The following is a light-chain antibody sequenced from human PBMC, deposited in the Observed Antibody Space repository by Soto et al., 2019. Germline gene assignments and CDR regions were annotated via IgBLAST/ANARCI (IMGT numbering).Light chain of an antibody. J-gene: IGLJ1*01. V-gene: IGLV2-14*01. CDR1: SSDVGGYNY. CDR3: CSYTTSNTRQIV. Sequence: QSVLTQPASVSGSPGQSITISCTGTSSDVGGYNYVSWYQQHPGKAPKFMIYDVSNRPSGFSNRFSGSKSGNTASLTISGLQAEDEADYYCCSYTTSNTRQIVFGTGTKV. CDR2: DVS.